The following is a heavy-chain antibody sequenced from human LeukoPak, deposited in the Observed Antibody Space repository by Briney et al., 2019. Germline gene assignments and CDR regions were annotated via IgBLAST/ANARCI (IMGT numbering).Heavy chain of an antibody. D-gene: IGHD5-12*01. CDR3: ARDQGFSRVDFYGMDV. J-gene: IGHJ6*04. CDR1: GGTFSSYA. Sequence: ASVKVSCTASGGTFSSYAISWVRQAPGQGLEWMGGTIPIFGTANYAQKFQGRITITADESTSTAYMELSSLRSEDTAVYYCARDQGFSRVDFYGMDVWGKGTTVTVSS. V-gene: IGHV1-69*13. CDR2: TIPIFGTA.